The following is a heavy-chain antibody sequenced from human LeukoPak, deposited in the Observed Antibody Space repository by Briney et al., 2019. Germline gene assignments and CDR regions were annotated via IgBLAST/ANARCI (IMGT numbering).Heavy chain of an antibody. CDR2: IVVDSGNT. D-gene: IGHD6-19*01. Sequence: GTSVKVSCKSSGFTFTTSAVQWVRQARGQRLEWIGWIVVDSGNTNYAQKFQERVTIIRDMSTGTAYMELSSLRSEDTAMYYCAAGSSGWYVDYWGQGTLVTVSS. CDR1: GFTFTTSA. J-gene: IGHJ4*02. V-gene: IGHV1-58*01. CDR3: AAGSSGWYVDY.